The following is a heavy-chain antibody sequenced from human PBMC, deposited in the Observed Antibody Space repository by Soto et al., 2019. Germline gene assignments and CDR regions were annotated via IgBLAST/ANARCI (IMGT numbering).Heavy chain of an antibody. D-gene: IGHD3-16*02. CDR3: ARARRDYDYVWGSYRLYYFDY. Sequence: QVPLVQSGAEVKKPGSSVKVSCKASGGTFSSYAISWVRQAPGQGLEWMGGIIPIFGTANYAQKFQGRVTITADESTSTAYMELSSLRSEDTAVYYCARARRDYDYVWGSYRLYYFDYWGQGTLVTVSS. V-gene: IGHV1-69*01. CDR2: IIPIFGTA. J-gene: IGHJ4*02. CDR1: GGTFSSYA.